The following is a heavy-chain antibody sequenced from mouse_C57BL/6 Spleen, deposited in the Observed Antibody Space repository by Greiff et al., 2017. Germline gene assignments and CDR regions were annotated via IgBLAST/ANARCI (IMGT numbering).Heavy chain of an antibody. D-gene: IGHD1-1*01. V-gene: IGHV1-15*01. CDR2: IDPETGGT. CDR3: TRPLYYGSSYKDY. J-gene: IGHJ2*01. Sequence: VQLVESGAELVRPGASVTLSCKASGYTFTDYEMHWVKQTPVHGLEWIGAIDPETGGTAYNQKFKGKAILTADKSSSTAYVELRSLTSEDSAGYYCTRPLYYGSSYKDYWGQGTTLTVSS. CDR1: GYTFTDYE.